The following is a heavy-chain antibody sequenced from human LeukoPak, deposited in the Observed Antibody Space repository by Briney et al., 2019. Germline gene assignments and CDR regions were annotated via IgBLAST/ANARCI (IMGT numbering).Heavy chain of an antibody. CDR1: GFTFSSYG. CDR3: AKSIVGATGIDY. D-gene: IGHD1-26*01. V-gene: IGHV3-30*18. J-gene: IGHJ4*02. CDR2: ISYDGSNK. Sequence: GGSLRLSCAASGFTFSSYGMHWVRQAPGKGLEWVAVISYDGSNKYYADSVKGRFTISRDNSKNTLYLQMNSLRAEDTAVYYCAKSIVGATGIDYWGQGTLVTVSS.